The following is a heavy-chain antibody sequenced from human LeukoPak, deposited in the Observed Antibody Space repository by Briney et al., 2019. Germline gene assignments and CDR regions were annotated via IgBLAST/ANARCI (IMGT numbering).Heavy chain of an antibody. CDR2: IYSGGST. D-gene: IGHD4-23*01. CDR3: ARDPYGGNSLESAG. J-gene: IGHJ4*02. V-gene: IGHV3-53*01. Sequence: PGGSLRLSCAASGFTVSSNYMSWVRQAPGKGLEWVSVIYSGGSTYYADSVKGRFTISRDNSKNTLYLQMNSLRAEDTAVYYCARDPYGGNSLESAGWGQGTLVTVSS. CDR1: GFTVSSNY.